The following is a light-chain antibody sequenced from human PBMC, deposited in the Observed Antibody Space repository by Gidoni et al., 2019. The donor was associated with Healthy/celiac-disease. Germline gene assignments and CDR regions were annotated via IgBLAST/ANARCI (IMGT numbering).Light chain of an antibody. V-gene: IGKV3-15*01. J-gene: IGKJ2*03. CDR1: QSVSSN. Sequence: EIVMTQSPATLSVSPGERATLSCRASQSVSSNLAWYQQKPGQAPRLLIYGAPTRATGIPARFSGSGSGTEFTLTISSLQSEDFAVYYCQQYNNWPPYSFGQXTKLEIK. CDR3: QQYNNWPPYS. CDR2: GAP.